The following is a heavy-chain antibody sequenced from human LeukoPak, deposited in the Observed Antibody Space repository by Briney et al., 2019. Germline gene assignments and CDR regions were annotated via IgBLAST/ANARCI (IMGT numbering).Heavy chain of an antibody. CDR1: GGTFSSYA. CDR3: ARDRGGSDYGDYSWGPSEY. CDR2: IIPIFGTA. D-gene: IGHD4-17*01. Sequence: SVKVSCKASGGTFSSYAISWVRQAPGQGLEWMGGIIPIFGTANYAQKFQGRVTITADESTRTAYMELSSLRSEDTAVYYCARDRGGSDYGDYSWGPSEYWGQGTLVTVSS. J-gene: IGHJ4*02. V-gene: IGHV1-69*01.